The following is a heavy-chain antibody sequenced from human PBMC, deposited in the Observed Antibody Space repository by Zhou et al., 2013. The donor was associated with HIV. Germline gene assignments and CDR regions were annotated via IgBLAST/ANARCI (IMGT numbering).Heavy chain of an antibody. CDR2: INPGIGST. D-gene: IGHD6-25*01. J-gene: IGHJ3*02. Sequence: QVQLVQSGAEVKKPGASVSVSCKAFGYTFSNYYMHWVRQAPGQGLEWMGLINPGIGSTYYAEKFQGRVTMTRDTSTSTVNMQLGTLTSEDTAVYYCNRGMQRWVNDAFDIWGQGTMVTVSS. CDR3: NRGMQRWVNDAFDI. CDR1: GYTFSNYY. V-gene: IGHV1-46*03.